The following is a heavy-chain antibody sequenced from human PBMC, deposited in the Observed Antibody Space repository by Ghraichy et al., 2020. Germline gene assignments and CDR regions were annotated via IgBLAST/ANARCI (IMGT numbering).Heavy chain of an antibody. D-gene: IGHD3-3*01. CDR2: INHSGST. Sequence: SETLSLTCAVYGGSFSGYYWSWIRQPPGKGLEWIGEINHSGSTNYNPSLKSRVTISVDTSKNQFSLKLSSVTAADTAVYYCARRGVYYDFWSGRWGGNWFDPWGQGTLVTVSS. CDR3: ARRGVYYDFWSGRWGGNWFDP. V-gene: IGHV4-34*01. J-gene: IGHJ5*02. CDR1: GGSFSGYY.